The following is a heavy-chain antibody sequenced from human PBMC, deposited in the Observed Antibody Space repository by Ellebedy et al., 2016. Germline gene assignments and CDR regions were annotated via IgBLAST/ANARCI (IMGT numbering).Heavy chain of an antibody. CDR1: GFSVTSND. Sequence: GESLKISXAASGFSVTSNDMSWVRQAPGRGLELVSLMYGGGTEYYADSVKGRFTITRDNSKNTLYLQMSGLGAGDTALYYCVTRHNGASDFWGQGTMVTVSS. J-gene: IGHJ3*01. V-gene: IGHV3-53*01. CDR3: VTRHNGASDF. CDR2: MYGGGTE. D-gene: IGHD4-17*01.